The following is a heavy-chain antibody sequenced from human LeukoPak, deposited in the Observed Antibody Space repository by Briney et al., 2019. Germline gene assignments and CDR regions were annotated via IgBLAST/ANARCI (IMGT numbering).Heavy chain of an antibody. CDR1: GGSISSYY. Sequence: SETLSLTCTVSGGSISSYYWSWIRQPAGKGLEWIGRIYTSGSTHYNPSLKSRVTMSVDTSKNQFSLKLSSVTAADTAVYYCARGPTIFGVVVRAFDYWGQGSLVTVSP. V-gene: IGHV4-4*07. CDR3: ARGPTIFGVVVRAFDY. D-gene: IGHD3-3*01. CDR2: IYTSGST. J-gene: IGHJ4*02.